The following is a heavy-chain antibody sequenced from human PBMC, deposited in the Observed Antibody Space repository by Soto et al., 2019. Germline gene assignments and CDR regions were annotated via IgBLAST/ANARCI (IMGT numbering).Heavy chain of an antibody. Sequence: PGESLKISCKGSGYSFTNYWIAWVRQMPGKGLEWMGIIYPGDSDTRYSPSFQGQVTISADKSISTAYLQWSSLRASDTAIYYCASGETSYEFDYWAQGTPVTVSS. V-gene: IGHV5-51*01. J-gene: IGHJ4*02. CDR2: IYPGDSDT. CDR1: GYSFTNYW. CDR3: ASGETSYEFDY. D-gene: IGHD5-18*01.